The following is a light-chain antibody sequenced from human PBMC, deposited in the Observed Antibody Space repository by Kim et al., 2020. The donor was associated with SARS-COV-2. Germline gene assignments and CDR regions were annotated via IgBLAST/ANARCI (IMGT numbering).Light chain of an antibody. J-gene: IGKJ4*01. V-gene: IGKV3-11*01. CDR1: QSMITV. Sequence: SLSPGERATLSFVASQSMITVIVWYQQKSGQAPRLLIYDAIDRATGIPARCSGSGFGTDFTLTISSLEPEDFAVYYCQQRAKWPLTFGGGTKLEI. CDR3: QQRAKWPLT. CDR2: DAI.